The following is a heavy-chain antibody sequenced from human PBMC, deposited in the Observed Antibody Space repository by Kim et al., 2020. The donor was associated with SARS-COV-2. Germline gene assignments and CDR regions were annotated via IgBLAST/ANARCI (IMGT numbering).Heavy chain of an antibody. CDR1: GFTFSNAW. CDR2: AKTKIHGGTT. D-gene: IGHD6-13*01. J-gene: IGHJ4*02. V-gene: IGHV3-15*01. Sequence: GGSLRLSCAASGFTFSNAWMNWVRQAPGKGLEWVGRAKTKIHGGTTDYAAAVRGRFTISRDDSKNMFYLQMSSLKAEDTAVYYCATDRGPLEQYLVRYFENRCQGTLVTGSS. CDR3: ATDRGPLEQYLVRYFEN.